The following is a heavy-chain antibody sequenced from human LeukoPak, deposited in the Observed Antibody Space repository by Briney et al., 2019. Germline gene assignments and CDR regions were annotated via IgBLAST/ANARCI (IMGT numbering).Heavy chain of an antibody. D-gene: IGHD5-18*01. J-gene: IGHJ4*02. V-gene: IGHV4-59*01. CDR2: IYYSGST. Sequence: SETLSLTCTVSGGSISSYYWSWIRQPPGKGLEWIGYIYYSGSTNYNPSLKSRVTISVDTSKNQFSLKLSSVTAADTAVYYCARVDTAMGPRVWGQGTLVTVSS. CDR3: ARVDTAMGPRV. CDR1: GGSISSYY.